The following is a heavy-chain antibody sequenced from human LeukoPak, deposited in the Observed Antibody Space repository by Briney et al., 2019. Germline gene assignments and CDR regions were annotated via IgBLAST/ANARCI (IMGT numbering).Heavy chain of an antibody. CDR3: ARREGLYDSSGYYDY. CDR1: GGSISSYF. Sequence: PSETLSLTCTVSGGSISSYFWSWIRQPPGKGLEWIGYIYTSGSTNYNPSLKSRVTISVDTSKNQFSLKLSSVTAADTAVYYCARREGLYDSSGYYDYWGQGTLVTVSS. V-gene: IGHV4-4*09. J-gene: IGHJ4*02. CDR2: IYTSGST. D-gene: IGHD3-22*01.